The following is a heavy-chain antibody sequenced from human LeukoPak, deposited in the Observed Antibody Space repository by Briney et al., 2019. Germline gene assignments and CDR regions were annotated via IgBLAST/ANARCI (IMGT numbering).Heavy chain of an antibody. CDR3: ARALWRGYSCGWVDY. V-gene: IGHV4-59*01. CDR1: GGSISSYY. J-gene: IGHJ4*02. Sequence: PSETLSLTCTVSGGSISSYYWSWIRQPPGKGLEWIGYIYYSGSTNYNPSLKSRVTISVDTSKNQFSLKLSSVTAADTAVYYCARALWRGYSCGWVDYWGQGTLVTVSS. CDR2: IYYSGST. D-gene: IGHD5-18*01.